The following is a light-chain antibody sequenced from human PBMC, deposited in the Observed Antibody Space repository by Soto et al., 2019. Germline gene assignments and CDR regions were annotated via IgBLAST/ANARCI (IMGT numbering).Light chain of an antibody. CDR3: QQYETFPPS. J-gene: IGKJ4*01. CDR2: GTG. Sequence: DIQMTQSPSSLSASVGDRITITCRASRGINNYLAWFQQKPGKAPRSLIYGTGRVQSGVPSKCGSSGSRTYFTLTISNLQPEDFATYYRQQYETFPPSFGGGTKVEI. V-gene: IGKV1-16*02. CDR1: RGINNY.